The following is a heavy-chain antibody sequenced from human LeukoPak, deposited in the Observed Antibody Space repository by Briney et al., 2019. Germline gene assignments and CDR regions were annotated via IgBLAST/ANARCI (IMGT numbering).Heavy chain of an antibody. D-gene: IGHD1-1*01. CDR3: AKVTNGTFNP. J-gene: IGHJ3*01. CDR1: GGSFSGYY. CDR2: INHSGST. V-gene: IGHV4-34*01. Sequence: PSETLSLTCAVYGGSFSGYYWSWIRQPPGKGLEWIGEINHSGSTNYNPSLKSRLTISVDTSKKQFSLKLSSVTAADTAVYYCAKVTNGTFNPWGQGTRVTVSS.